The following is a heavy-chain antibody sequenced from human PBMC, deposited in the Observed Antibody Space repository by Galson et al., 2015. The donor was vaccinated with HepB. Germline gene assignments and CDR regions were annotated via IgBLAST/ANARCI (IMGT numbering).Heavy chain of an antibody. CDR1: GGTFSSYT. V-gene: IGHV1-69*04. Sequence: SVKVSCKASGGTFSSYTISWVRQAPGQGLEWMGRIIPILGIANYAQKFQGRVTITADKSTSTAYMELSSLRSEDTAVYYCARDQGIAVAGTVDYWGQGTLVTVSS. CDR2: IIPILGIA. J-gene: IGHJ4*02. D-gene: IGHD6-19*01. CDR3: ARDQGIAVAGTVDY.